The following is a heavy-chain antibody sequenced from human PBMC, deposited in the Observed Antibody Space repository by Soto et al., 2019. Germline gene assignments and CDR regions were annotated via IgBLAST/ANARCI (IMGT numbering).Heavy chain of an antibody. CDR3: ARQGGYYSDSSGYYVDY. CDR1: GYSFTSYW. CDR2: IYPGYSDT. J-gene: IGHJ4*02. D-gene: IGHD3-22*01. Sequence: GESLKISCKGSGYSFTSYWIGWVRQMPGKGLEWMGIIYPGYSDTRYSPSFQGQVTISADKSISTAYLQWSSLKASDTAMYYCARQGGYYSDSSGYYVDYWGQGTLVTVSS. V-gene: IGHV5-51*01.